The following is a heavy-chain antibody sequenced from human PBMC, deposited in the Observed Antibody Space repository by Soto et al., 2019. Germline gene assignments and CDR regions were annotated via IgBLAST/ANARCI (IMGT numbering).Heavy chain of an antibody. V-gene: IGHV1-69*13. J-gene: IGHJ5*02. CDR2: IIPIFGTA. Sequence: ASEKVSCKASGGTFSSYAISWVRQAPGQGLEWMGGIIPIFGTANYAQKFQGRVTITADESTSTAYMELSSLRSEDTAVYYCARVGGYCSGGSCYGPFDPWGQGTLVTVSS. CDR1: GGTFSSYA. D-gene: IGHD2-15*01. CDR3: ARVGGYCSGGSCYGPFDP.